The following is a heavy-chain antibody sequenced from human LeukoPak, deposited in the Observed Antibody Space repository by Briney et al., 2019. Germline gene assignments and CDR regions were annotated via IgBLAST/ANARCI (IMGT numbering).Heavy chain of an antibody. CDR1: GGSISSHY. D-gene: IGHD3-10*01. Sequence: SVTLSLTCTVSGGSISSHYWSWIRQPPGKGLEWIGYIYYSGSTNYNPSLKSRVTISVDTSKNQFSLKLSSVTAADTAVYYCARSTYYYGSGTPYYYYMDVWGKGTTVTVSS. J-gene: IGHJ6*03. CDR3: ARSTYYYGSGTPYYYYMDV. V-gene: IGHV4-59*11. CDR2: IYYSGST.